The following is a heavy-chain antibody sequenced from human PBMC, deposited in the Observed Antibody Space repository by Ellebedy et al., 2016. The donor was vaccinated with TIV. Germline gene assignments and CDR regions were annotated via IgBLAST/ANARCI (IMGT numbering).Heavy chain of an antibody. J-gene: IGHJ5*02. Sequence: ASVKVSRKASGYTFTKYGISWVRQAPGQGLEWMGWISGYNGDTNYAQKFQGRVTMTIDTSTSTVYMELRSLSFDDTAVYYCTRGFYEKFDPWGQGTLVTVS. CDR2: ISGYNGDT. CDR1: GYTFTKYG. CDR3: TRGFYEKFDP. V-gene: IGHV1-18*04. D-gene: IGHD5/OR15-5a*01.